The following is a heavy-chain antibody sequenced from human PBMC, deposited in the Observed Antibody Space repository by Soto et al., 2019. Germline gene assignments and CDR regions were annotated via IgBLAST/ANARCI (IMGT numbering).Heavy chain of an antibody. J-gene: IGHJ4*02. CDR1: GFTFSSYS. V-gene: IGHV3-48*01. D-gene: IGHD2-21*01. CDR2: ITSSSDTI. CDR3: ARELLSGPDH. Sequence: EVQMVESGGGFVQPGGSLRLSCAASGFTFSSYSVNWVRQAPGKGLEWISYITSSSDTIYYADSVKGRFTISRDNAENSLSLQMNSLRAEDTAVYYCARELLSGPDHWGQGTLVTVSS.